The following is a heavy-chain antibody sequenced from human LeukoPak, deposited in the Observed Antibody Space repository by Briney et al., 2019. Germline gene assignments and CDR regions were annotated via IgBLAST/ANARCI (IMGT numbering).Heavy chain of an antibody. CDR3: ARDTNIPESETFHY. D-gene: IGHD2-2*02. J-gene: IGHJ4*02. Sequence: ASVKVSCKASGYTFSDFYIHWVRQAPGQGPEWMGWTNPNIGSTNSAQKFQGRLTMTRDTSISTAYMELSGLRSDDTAVYYCARDTNIPESETFHYWGQGTLVTVSS. CDR1: GYTFSDFY. V-gene: IGHV1-2*02. CDR2: TNPNIGST.